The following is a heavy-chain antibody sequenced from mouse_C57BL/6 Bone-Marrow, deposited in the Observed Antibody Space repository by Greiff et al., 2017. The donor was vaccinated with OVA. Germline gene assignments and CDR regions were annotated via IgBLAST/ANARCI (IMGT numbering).Heavy chain of an antibody. Sequence: QVQLKQPGAELVKPGASVKMSCKASGYTFTSYWITWVKQRPGQGLEWIGDIYPGSGSTNYNEKFKSKATLTVDTSSSTAYMQLSSLTSEDSAVYYCVTTVVATSGDYWGQGTTLTVSS. V-gene: IGHV1-55*01. CDR2: IYPGSGST. D-gene: IGHD1-1*01. J-gene: IGHJ2*01. CDR3: VTTVVATSGDY. CDR1: GYTFTSYW.